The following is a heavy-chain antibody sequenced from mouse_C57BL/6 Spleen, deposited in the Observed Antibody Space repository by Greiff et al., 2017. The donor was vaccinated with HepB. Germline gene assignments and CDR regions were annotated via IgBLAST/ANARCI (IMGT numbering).Heavy chain of an antibody. CDR2: IYPGDGDT. D-gene: IGHD1-1*01. CDR1: GYAFSSSW. Sequence: VKLQESGPELVKPGASVKISCKASGYAFSSSWMNWVKQRPGKGLEWIGRIYPGDGDTNYNGKFKGKATLTADKSSSTAYMQLSSLTSEDSAVYFCARWGVVAFDYWGQGTTLTVSS. CDR3: ARWGVVAFDY. V-gene: IGHV1-82*01. J-gene: IGHJ2*01.